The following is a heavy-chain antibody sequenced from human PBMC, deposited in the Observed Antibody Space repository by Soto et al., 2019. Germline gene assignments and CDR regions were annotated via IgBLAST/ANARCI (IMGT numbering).Heavy chain of an antibody. V-gene: IGHV1-8*01. D-gene: IGHD1-26*01. CDR2: MNPNSANT. CDR1: GYTFTNYD. Sequence: ASVKVSCKASGYTFTNYDISWVRQATGQGLEWMGWMNPNSANTGYAQKFQVRVSMTRDTSMNTAYMELSSLRSEDTAIYYCARMATSGTLNWFDPWGQGTLVTVSS. CDR3: ARMATSGTLNWFDP. J-gene: IGHJ5*02.